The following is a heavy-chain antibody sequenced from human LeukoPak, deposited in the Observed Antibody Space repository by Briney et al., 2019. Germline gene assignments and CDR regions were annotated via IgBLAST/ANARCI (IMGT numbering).Heavy chain of an antibody. Sequence: GASVKVSCKASGYTFASYDMSWVRQATGQGLEWMGWMNPNSGNTGYAQNFQGRVTMTANTSITTAYMELSSLTSDDTAIYYCAKELSAFTSSYVYWGQGTLVTVSS. V-gene: IGHV1-8*01. CDR2: MNPNSGNT. CDR3: AKELSAFTSSYVY. D-gene: IGHD2-2*01. CDR1: GYTFASYD. J-gene: IGHJ4*02.